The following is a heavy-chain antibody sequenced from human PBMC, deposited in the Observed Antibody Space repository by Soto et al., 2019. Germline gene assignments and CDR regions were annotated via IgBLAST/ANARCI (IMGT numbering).Heavy chain of an antibody. CDR2: ISAYNGNT. V-gene: IGHV1-18*01. Sequence: GASVKVSCKASGYTFTSYGISWVRQAPGQGLEWMGWISAYNGNTNYAQKLQGRVTMTTDTSTSTAYMELRSLRSDDTAVYYCARVETTVTTYYYYYYMDVWGKGTTVTVSS. D-gene: IGHD4-17*01. J-gene: IGHJ6*03. CDR3: ARVETTVTTYYYYYYMDV. CDR1: GYTFTSYG.